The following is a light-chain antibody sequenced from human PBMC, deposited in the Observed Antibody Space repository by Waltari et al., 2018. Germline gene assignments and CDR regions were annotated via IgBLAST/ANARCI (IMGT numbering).Light chain of an antibody. CDR3: SSYAGSNNYV. J-gene: IGLJ1*01. V-gene: IGLV2-8*01. Sequence: QSALTQPPSASGSPGQSVTISCTGTSSDVGAYNYVSWYQQHPGKAPKLMIWEVSKRPSGVPDRFSGSKSGNTASLTVSGLQADDEADYYCSSYAGSNNYVFGTGTKVTVL. CDR1: SSDVGAYNY. CDR2: EVS.